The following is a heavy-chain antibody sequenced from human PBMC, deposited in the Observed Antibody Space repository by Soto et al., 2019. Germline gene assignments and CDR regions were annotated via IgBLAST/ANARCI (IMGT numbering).Heavy chain of an antibody. Sequence: GGSLRLSCAASGFTVSSNYMSWVRQAPGKGLEWVSVIYSGGSTYYADSVKGRFTISRDNSKNTLYLDMISLRAEDTAVYYCAKGLNIAAAGTFDYWGQGTLVTVSS. J-gene: IGHJ4*02. CDR1: GFTVSSNY. CDR2: IYSGGST. V-gene: IGHV3-53*01. CDR3: AKGLNIAAAGTFDY. D-gene: IGHD6-13*01.